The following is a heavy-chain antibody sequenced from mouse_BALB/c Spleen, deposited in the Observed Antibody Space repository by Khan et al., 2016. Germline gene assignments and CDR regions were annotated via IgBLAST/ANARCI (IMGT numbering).Heavy chain of an antibody. V-gene: IGHV9-3*02. J-gene: IGHJ4*01. CDR3: ARWYGNYALDY. D-gene: IGHD2-10*02. CDR1: GYTFTNYG. CDR2: INTNTGAP. Sequence: QIQLVQSGPELKKPGETVKISCKASGYTFTNYGVPWVKQAPGKGLKWMGWINTNTGAPTYAEELKGRFAFSLETSDSTAYLQIDNLKNESTATYLSARWYGNYALDYWGQGTSVTVSS.